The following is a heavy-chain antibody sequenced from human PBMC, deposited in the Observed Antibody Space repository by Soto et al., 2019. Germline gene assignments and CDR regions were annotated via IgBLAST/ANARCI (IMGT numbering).Heavy chain of an antibody. CDR2: IYWNDEM. Sequence: QITLKESGPTLVKPTQTLTLTCTFSGFSLNSSGVGVGWIRQPPGKALEWLALIYWNDEMHYSPSLKSRLTIPEDASKHHVVLTVTNMDPVDTATYYCAHRRFAKYSSLPADFDYWGQGILVTVSS. CDR3: AHRRFAKYSSLPADFDY. J-gene: IGHJ4*02. CDR1: GFSLNSSGVG. V-gene: IGHV2-5*01. D-gene: IGHD6-6*01.